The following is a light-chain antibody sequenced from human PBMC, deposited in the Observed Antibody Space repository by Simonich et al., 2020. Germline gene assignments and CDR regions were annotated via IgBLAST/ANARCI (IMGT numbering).Light chain of an antibody. CDR2: EGS. Sequence: QSALTQPASVSGSPGQSITISCTGTSSDVGSYNLVSWYQQHPGKAPNLMIYEGSKRPSGVSNRFSGSKSGNTASLTISGLQAENEADYYCCSYAGSSTLVVGGGTKLTVL. CDR3: CSYAGSSTLV. J-gene: IGLJ2*01. CDR1: SSDVGSYNL. V-gene: IGLV2-23*01.